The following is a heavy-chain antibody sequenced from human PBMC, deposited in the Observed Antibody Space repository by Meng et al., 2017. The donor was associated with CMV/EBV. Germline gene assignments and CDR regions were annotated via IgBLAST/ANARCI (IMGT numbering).Heavy chain of an antibody. J-gene: IGHJ4*02. CDR3: ARAGVLVWFRDPVGPDY. CDR1: GFTFSSYS. D-gene: IGHD3-10*01. V-gene: IGHV3-7*01. Sequence: LSLTCAASGFTFSSYSMSWVRQAPGKGLEWVANIKHDGSEKYYVDSVKGRFTISRDNAKNSLYLQMNSLRAEDTAVYYCARAGVLVWFRDPVGPDYWGQGTLVTVSS. CDR2: IKHDGSEK.